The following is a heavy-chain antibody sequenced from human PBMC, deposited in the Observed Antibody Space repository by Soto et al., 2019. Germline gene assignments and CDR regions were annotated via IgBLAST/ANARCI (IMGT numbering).Heavy chain of an antibody. CDR1: GFTFSSYA. CDR3: AKDGESYYASRGSRSPPVSGY. J-gene: IGHJ4*02. CDR2: ISGSGGST. Sequence: HPGGSLRLSCAASGFTFSSYAMSWVRQAPGKGLEWVSAISGSGGSTYYADSVKGRFTISRDNSKNTLYLQMNSLRAEDTAVYYCAKDGESYYASRGSRSPPVSGYWGQGTLVTVSS. D-gene: IGHD3-22*01. V-gene: IGHV3-23*01.